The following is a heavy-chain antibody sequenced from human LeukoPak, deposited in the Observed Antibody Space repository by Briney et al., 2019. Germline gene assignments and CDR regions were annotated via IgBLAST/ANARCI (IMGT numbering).Heavy chain of an antibody. Sequence: GASVKVSCKASGYTFTSYYMHWVRQAPGQGLEWMGMINPSGGSTSYAQKFQGRVTMTRDTSTSTVYMELSSLRSEDTAVYYCASLAAAGRNAFDIWGQGTMVTVSS. CDR3: ASLAAAGRNAFDI. CDR2: INPSGGST. CDR1: GYTFTSYY. D-gene: IGHD6-13*01. J-gene: IGHJ3*02. V-gene: IGHV1-46*01.